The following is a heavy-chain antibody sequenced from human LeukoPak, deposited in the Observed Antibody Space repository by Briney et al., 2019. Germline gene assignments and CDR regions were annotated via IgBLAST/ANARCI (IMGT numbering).Heavy chain of an antibody. Sequence: PSETLSLTCAVYGGSFSGYYWSWIRQPPGKGLEWIGEINHSGSTNYNPSLKSRVTISGHKSKNQFSLKLSSVTAADTAVYYCARVRDYVWGSYRYTGGEIDYWGQGTLVTVSS. CDR3: ARVRDYVWGSYRYTGGEIDY. CDR2: INHSGST. J-gene: IGHJ4*02. CDR1: GGSFSGYY. D-gene: IGHD3-16*02. V-gene: IGHV4-34*01.